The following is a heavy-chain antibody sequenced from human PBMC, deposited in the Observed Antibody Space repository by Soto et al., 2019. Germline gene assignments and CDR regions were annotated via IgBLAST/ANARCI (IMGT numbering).Heavy chain of an antibody. D-gene: IGHD3-3*01. V-gene: IGHV3-23*01. CDR2: ISGSGGST. Sequence: PGGSLRLSCAASGFTFSSYAMSWVRQAPGKGLEWVSAISGSGGSTYYADSVKGRFTISRDNSKNTLYLQMNSLRAEDTAVYYFAEKPDWSGYHLDYWGQGTLVTVSS. J-gene: IGHJ4*02. CDR1: GFTFSSYA. CDR3: AEKPDWSGYHLDY.